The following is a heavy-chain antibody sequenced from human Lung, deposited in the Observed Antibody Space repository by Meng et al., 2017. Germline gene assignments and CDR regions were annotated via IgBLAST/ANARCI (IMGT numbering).Heavy chain of an antibody. D-gene: IGHD3-22*01. CDR1: GFSLSTSGVG. Sequence: QYTLEAAGPTLVQPTQTPTLTCPFSGFSLSTSGVGVCWIRPPPGKALEWLALIYCDDDKRYSPSLKSRLTITKDTSKNQVVLTMTNMDPVATATYYCAHIVLYDSYDYWGQGTLVTVSS. V-gene: IGHV2-5*02. CDR2: IYCDDDK. J-gene: IGHJ4*02. CDR3: AHIVLYDSYDY.